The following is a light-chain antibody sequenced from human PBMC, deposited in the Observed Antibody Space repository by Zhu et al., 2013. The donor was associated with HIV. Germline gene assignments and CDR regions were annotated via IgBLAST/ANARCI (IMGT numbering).Light chain of an antibody. Sequence: EVVLTQSPVTLSLSAGERATLSCRASQNIDTFLAWYQQKPGQAPRLLIYGASTRATGIPARFSGSGSGTEFTLTVSSLQSEDFAVYFCQQYNNWPPITFGQGTRLEIK. V-gene: IGKV3-15*01. CDR2: GAS. CDR3: QQYNNWPPIT. CDR1: QNIDTF. J-gene: IGKJ5*01.